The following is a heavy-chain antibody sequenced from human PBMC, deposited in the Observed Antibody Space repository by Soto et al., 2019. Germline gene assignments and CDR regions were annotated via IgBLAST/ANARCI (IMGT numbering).Heavy chain of an antibody. D-gene: IGHD3-3*01. CDR1: GFTFSGYG. CDR2: ISYEGSNK. J-gene: IGHJ6*02. CDR3: AKDRKTIFGVVPFSGGMDV. Sequence: QEQVVEFGGGEVQPGRSLRLSCVASGFTFSGYGMHWVRQAPGKGLEWVAVISYEGSNKYDADSVKGRFTISRDNSINTMYLEMNSLRAEDTAVYYCAKDRKTIFGVVPFSGGMDVWGQGTTVTVSS. V-gene: IGHV3-30*18.